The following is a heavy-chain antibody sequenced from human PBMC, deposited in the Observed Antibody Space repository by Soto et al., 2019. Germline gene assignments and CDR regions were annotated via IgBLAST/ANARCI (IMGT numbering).Heavy chain of an antibody. J-gene: IGHJ4*02. CDR3: AHLYDSRADFDY. V-gene: IGHV2-5*02. Sequence: QITLKESGPTLVKPTQTLTLTCTFSGFSLSTSGVGVGWIRQPPGKALEWLALIYWDDDKRYSPSLKSRLTITKDTSKTQVVLTMTNMDPVDTATYYCAHLYDSRADFDYWGQGTLVTVSS. CDR1: GFSLSTSGVG. D-gene: IGHD3-22*01. CDR2: IYWDDDK.